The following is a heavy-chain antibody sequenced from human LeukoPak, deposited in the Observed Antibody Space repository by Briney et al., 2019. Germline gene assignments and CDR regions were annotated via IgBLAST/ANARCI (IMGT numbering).Heavy chain of an antibody. V-gene: IGHV4-61*02. CDR3: ARGPGMRYSSSWYTNRYFDY. J-gene: IGHJ4*02. D-gene: IGHD6-13*01. CDR1: GASISSGSYF. CDR2: IDSSGNT. Sequence: SETLSLTCTVSGASISSGSYFWSWIRQSAGRGLEWIGRIDSSGNTNYNPSLKSRVTMSLDTSKNQFSLKLSPVTAADTAVYYCARGPGMRYSSSWYTNRYFDYWGQGTLVTVSS.